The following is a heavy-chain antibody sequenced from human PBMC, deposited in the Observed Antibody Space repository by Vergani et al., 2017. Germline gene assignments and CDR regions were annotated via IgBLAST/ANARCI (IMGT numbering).Heavy chain of an antibody. J-gene: IGHJ6*03. V-gene: IGHV3-30-3*01. Sequence: QVQLVESGGGVVQPGRSLRLSCAASGFTFSSYAMHWVRQAPGKGLEWVAVISYDGSNKYYADSVKGRFTISRDNSKNTLYLQMNSLRAEDTAVYYCARCGLGPEGSSWSYYYYYYYMDVWGKGTTVTVSS. CDR2: ISYDGSNK. CDR3: ARCGLGPEGSSWSYYYYYYYMDV. D-gene: IGHD6-13*01. CDR1: GFTFSSYA.